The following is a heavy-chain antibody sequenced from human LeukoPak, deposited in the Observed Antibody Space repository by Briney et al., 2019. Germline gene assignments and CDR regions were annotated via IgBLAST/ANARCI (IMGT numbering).Heavy chain of an antibody. CDR1: GYTLTELS. CDR3: ATVACSSTSCYKAFDY. J-gene: IGHJ4*02. CDR2: FDPEDGET. Sequence: ASVKVSCKVSGYTLTELSMHWVRQAPGKGLEWMGGFDPEDGETIHAQKFQGRVTMTEDTSTDTAYMELSSLRSEDTAVYYCATVACSSTSCYKAFDYWGQGTLVTVSS. V-gene: IGHV1-24*01. D-gene: IGHD2-2*02.